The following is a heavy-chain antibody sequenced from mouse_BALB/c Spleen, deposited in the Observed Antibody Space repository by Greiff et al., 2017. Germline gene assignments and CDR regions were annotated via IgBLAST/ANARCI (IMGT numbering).Heavy chain of an antibody. J-gene: IGHJ3*01. CDR1: GYSITSDYA. V-gene: IGHV3-2*02. Sequence: EVKLQESGPGLVKPSQSLSLTCTVTGYSITSDYAWNWIRQFPGNKLEWMGYISYSGSTSYNPSLKSRISITRDTSKNQFFLQLNSVTTEDTATYYCAVPPFAYWGQGTLVTVSA. D-gene: IGHD5-1*01. CDR3: AVPPFAY. CDR2: ISYSGST.